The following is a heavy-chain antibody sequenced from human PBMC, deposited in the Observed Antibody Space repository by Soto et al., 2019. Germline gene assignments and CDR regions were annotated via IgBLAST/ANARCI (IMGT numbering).Heavy chain of an antibody. Sequence: QVQLQESGTGLVKPSGTLSLTCAVSSGSIRSSNWWSWVRQPPGKGLEWIGEIYHSGSTNYNPSLKSLVTISVDKSKNQFSLKLSSVTAADTAVYYCARVPWPYYYMDVWGKGTTVTVSS. D-gene: IGHD5-12*01. CDR2: IYHSGST. V-gene: IGHV4-4*02. CDR3: ARVPWPYYYMDV. J-gene: IGHJ6*03. CDR1: SGSIRSSNW.